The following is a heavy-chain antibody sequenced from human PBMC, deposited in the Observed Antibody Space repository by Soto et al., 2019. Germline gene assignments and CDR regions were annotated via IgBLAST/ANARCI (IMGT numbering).Heavy chain of an antibody. CDR1: GYTFTSYA. Sequence: ASVKVSCKASGYTFTSYAMHWVRQAPGQRLEWMGWINAGNGNTKYSQKFQGRVTITRDTSASTAYMELSSLRSEDTAVYYCARGYRHKLRYFDWPYYYYYYGMDVWGQGTTVTVSS. CDR2: INAGNGNT. J-gene: IGHJ6*02. D-gene: IGHD3-9*01. CDR3: ARGYRHKLRYFDWPYYYYYYGMDV. V-gene: IGHV1-3*01.